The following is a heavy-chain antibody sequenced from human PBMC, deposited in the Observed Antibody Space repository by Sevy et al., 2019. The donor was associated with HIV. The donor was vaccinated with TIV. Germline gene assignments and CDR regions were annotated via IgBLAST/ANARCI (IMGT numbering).Heavy chain of an antibody. CDR2: ISGSGGST. Sequence: GGSLRLSCAASGFTFSSYAMSWVRQAPGKGLEWVSAISGSGGSTYYADSVKGRFTISRDNSKNTRYLQMNSLRAEDTTVYYCAKATIAVAGTTEYFQHWGQGTLVTVSS. CDR1: GFTFSSYA. J-gene: IGHJ1*01. CDR3: AKATIAVAGTTEYFQH. V-gene: IGHV3-23*01. D-gene: IGHD6-19*01.